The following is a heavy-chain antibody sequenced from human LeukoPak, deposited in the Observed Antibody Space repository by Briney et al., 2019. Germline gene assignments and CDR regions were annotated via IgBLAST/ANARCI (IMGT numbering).Heavy chain of an antibody. CDR3: ARDNYDFWSGYYFDC. CDR2: INPNSGGT. D-gene: IGHD3-3*01. CDR1: GYTFTGYY. J-gene: IGHJ4*02. V-gene: IGHV1-2*02. Sequence: ASVKVSCKASGYTFTGYYMHWVRQAPGQGLEWMGWINPNSGGTNYAQKFQGRVTMTRDTSISTAYMELSRLRSDDTAVYYCARDNYDFWSGYYFDCWGQGTLVTVSS.